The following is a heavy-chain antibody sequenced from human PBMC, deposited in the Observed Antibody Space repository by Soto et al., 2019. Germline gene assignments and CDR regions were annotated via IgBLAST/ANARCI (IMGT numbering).Heavy chain of an antibody. Sequence: QVQLQESGPGLVKPSQPLSLTCTVSGGSISSGGYYWSWIRQHPGKGLEWIGYIYYSGSTYYNPSLKSRVTQAVATYKNHFPRNLSAVTAADTAVYYCAREGADYDSSGYPVFFGLDVWGQGTTVTVSS. V-gene: IGHV4-31*03. D-gene: IGHD3-22*01. CDR3: AREGADYDSSGYPVFFGLDV. J-gene: IGHJ6*02. CDR1: GGSISSGGYY. CDR2: IYYSGST.